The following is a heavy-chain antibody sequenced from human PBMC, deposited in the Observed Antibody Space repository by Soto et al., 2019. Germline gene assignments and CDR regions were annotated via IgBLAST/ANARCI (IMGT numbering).Heavy chain of an antibody. CDR3: AREGATVTTTSDY. Sequence: ASVKVSCKASGYTFTSYAMHWVRQAPGQRLEWMGWINAGNGNTKYSQEFQGRVTITRDTSASTAYMELSSLRSEDTAVYYCAREGATVTTTSDYWGQGTLVTVSS. D-gene: IGHD4-17*01. J-gene: IGHJ4*02. CDR2: INAGNGNT. V-gene: IGHV1-3*01. CDR1: GYTFTSYA.